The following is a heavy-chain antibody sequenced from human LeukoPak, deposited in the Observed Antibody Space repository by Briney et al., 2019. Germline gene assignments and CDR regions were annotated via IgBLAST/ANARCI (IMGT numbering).Heavy chain of an antibody. CDR2: IYYSGST. D-gene: IGHD6-6*01. V-gene: IGHV4-59*01. CDR3: ARDLLHSSSGY. Sequence: PSETLSLTCTVSGGSISSYYWSWIRQPPGKGLEWIGYIYYSGSTTYNPSLKSRVTISVHTSKNQFSLKLSSVTAADTAVYYCARDLLHSSSGYWGQGTLVTVSS. CDR1: GGSISSYY. J-gene: IGHJ4*02.